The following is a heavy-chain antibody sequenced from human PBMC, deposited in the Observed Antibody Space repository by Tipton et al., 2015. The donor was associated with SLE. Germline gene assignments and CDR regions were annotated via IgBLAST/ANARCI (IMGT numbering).Heavy chain of an antibody. D-gene: IGHD2-8*02. Sequence: TLSLTCTVSGGSISSGGYYWSWIRQHPGKGLEWIGYIYYSGSTYYNPSLKSRVTISVDTSKNQFSLKLSSVTAADTAVYYCAGDVADSDSTGIPGDFWGQGTLVTVSS. CDR2: IYYSGST. CDR3: AGDVADSDSTGIPGDF. J-gene: IGHJ4*02. V-gene: IGHV4-31*03. CDR1: GGSISSGGYY.